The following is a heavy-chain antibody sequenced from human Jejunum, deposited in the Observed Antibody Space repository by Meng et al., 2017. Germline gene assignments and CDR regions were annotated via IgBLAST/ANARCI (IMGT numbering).Heavy chain of an antibody. V-gene: IGHV4-30-4*08. J-gene: IGHJ4*02. CDR3: ASYDLFTGFGFDY. Sequence: QLQLQESGPGLVKPSETLSLSCTVAGGSLSSGSPYWGWIRQSPGKGLEWIGYIYYSGNTYYNPSLKSRVTISVDTPKNQFSLKLSSVTAADTAVYYCASYDLFTGFGFDYWGQGTLVTVSS. CDR2: IYYSGNT. CDR1: GGSLSSGSPY. D-gene: IGHD3-9*01.